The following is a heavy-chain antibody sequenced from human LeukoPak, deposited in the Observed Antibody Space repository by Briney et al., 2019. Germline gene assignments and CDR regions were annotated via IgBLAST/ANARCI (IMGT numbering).Heavy chain of an antibody. CDR2: IIPIFGTA. V-gene: IGHV1-69*05. D-gene: IGHD3-22*01. CDR3: ARDRWVRLTTSGNWFDP. Sequence: SVTVSFTASGGTFSSYAISWVRQAPGQGLEWMGGIIPIFGTANYAQKFQGRVTITTDESTSTAYMELSSLRSEDTAVYYCARDRWVRLTTSGNWFDPWGQGTLVTVSS. CDR1: GGTFSSYA. J-gene: IGHJ5*02.